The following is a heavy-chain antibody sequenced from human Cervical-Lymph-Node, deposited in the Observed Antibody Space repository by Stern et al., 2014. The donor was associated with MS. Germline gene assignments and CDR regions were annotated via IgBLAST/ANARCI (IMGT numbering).Heavy chain of an antibody. D-gene: IGHD3-9*01. CDR3: ARHMGPDTLTGHDY. Sequence: VQLVHSGAEVKRPGASVKVSCKASGYSFTGYGINWGRQAPGQGLEWMGWISTYSGDTDYAQKLQDRLTMTIDPSTSTAYMDLRSLRSDDTSVYYCARHMGPDTLTGHDYWGQGTLVTVSS. J-gene: IGHJ4*02. CDR1: GYSFTGYG. V-gene: IGHV1-18*01. CDR2: ISTYSGDT.